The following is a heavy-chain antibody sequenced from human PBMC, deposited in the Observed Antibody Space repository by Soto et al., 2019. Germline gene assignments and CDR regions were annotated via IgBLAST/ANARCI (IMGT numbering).Heavy chain of an antibody. J-gene: IGHJ4*02. CDR2: IKSKVDGGTT. V-gene: IGHV3-15*02. CDR3: TTDAARYYDGSAYYYERDFDY. Sequence: DVQLVESGGALVKPGGSLRLSCAASGFTVINAWVTWVRQAPGKGLEWVGRIKSKVDGGTTDYAAPVIGRFTISRDESKDTVYLQMNSLKTEDTAVYYCTTDAARYYDGSAYYYERDFDYWGQGTLVTVSS. CDR1: GFTVINAW. D-gene: IGHD3-22*01.